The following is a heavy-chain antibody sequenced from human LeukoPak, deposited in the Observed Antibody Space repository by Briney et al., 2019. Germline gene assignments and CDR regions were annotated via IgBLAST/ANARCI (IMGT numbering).Heavy chain of an antibody. CDR2: ISPSGDIK. Sequence: GGSLRLSCLASGFTFSRHGMNWVRQAPGKGLEWVSAISPSGDIKYYIDSVKGRFTVSRDNSKNTVYLQINSLRDEDTAVCYCAKDDAWIQFNDWGQGTLVTVSS. CDR3: AKDDAWIQFND. D-gene: IGHD5-24*01. CDR1: GFTFSRHG. J-gene: IGHJ4*02. V-gene: IGHV3-23*01.